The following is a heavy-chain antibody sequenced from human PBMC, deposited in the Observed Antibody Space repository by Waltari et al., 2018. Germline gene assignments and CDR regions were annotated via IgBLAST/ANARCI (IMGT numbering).Heavy chain of an antibody. J-gene: IGHJ4*02. CDR2: IDPEDGET. D-gene: IGHD3-10*01. CDR1: GDTFIDYF. Sequence: EVQLVQSGAEVKKPGATVKIPCQASGDTFIDYFMHWVQQAPGKGLEWVGRIDPEDGETVYAEKFQGRVTITADTSTDTSYLELSSLRSDDTAVYYCAPLPGGSGQTFDYWGQGTLLTVSS. CDR3: APLPGGSGQTFDY. V-gene: IGHV1-69-2*01.